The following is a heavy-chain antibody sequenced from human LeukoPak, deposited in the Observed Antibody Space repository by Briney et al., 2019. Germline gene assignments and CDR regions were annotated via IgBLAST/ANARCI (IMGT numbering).Heavy chain of an antibody. CDR2: ISSSSSYI. CDR1: GFTFSSYS. D-gene: IGHD6-19*01. CDR3: ARDRRLGIAVAGTGLDY. V-gene: IGHV3-21*01. Sequence: PGGSLRLSCAASGFTFSSYSMIWVRPAPGKGLEWVSSISSSSSYIYYADSVKGRFTISRDNAKNSLYLQMNSLRAEDTAVYYCARDRRLGIAVAGTGLDYWGQGTLVTVSS. J-gene: IGHJ4*02.